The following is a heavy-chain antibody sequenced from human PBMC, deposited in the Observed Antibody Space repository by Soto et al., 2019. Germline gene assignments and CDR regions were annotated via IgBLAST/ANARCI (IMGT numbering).Heavy chain of an antibody. J-gene: IGHJ3*02. Sequence: QVQLQESGPGLVKPSGTLSLTCTVSNASISSRKWWTWVRQTPGKGLEWIGEIYHSGSINHNPSLTRRVTMSVDKSNNQFSLKMTSVTAADTAVYYCASKFGELLAAAFDIWGQGTVVTVSS. D-gene: IGHD3-10*01. CDR1: NASISSRKW. CDR2: IYHSGSI. CDR3: ASKFGELLAAAFDI. V-gene: IGHV4-4*02.